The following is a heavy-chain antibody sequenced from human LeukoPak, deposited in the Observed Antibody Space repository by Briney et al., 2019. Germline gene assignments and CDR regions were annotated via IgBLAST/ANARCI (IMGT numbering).Heavy chain of an antibody. D-gene: IGHD3-22*01. CDR1: ESTFNTYA. CDR2: ISGTGSVT. J-gene: IGHJ6*02. V-gene: IGHV3-23*01. Sequence: GGSLRLSCAASESTFNTYAMNWVRQAPGKGLEWVSSISGTGSVTFYAESVKGRFTISRDNSKNTVYLQMDSLRAEDTAVYYCAKDRITMIVVVPFYGMDVWGQGTTVTVSS. CDR3: AKDRITMIVVVPFYGMDV.